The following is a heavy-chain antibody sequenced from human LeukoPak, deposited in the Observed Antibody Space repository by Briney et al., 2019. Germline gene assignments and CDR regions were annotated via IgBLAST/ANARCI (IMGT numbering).Heavy chain of an antibody. CDR3: ARGPNSNWSGLDF. V-gene: IGHV3-74*01. CDR2: ISPTGSTT. CDR1: GSSFSGHW. Sequence: GGSLRLSGTASGSSFSGHWMHWARQLPGKGLGWVSRISPTGSTTSYADSVKGRFTVSRDNAKNTLYLQVNNLRAEDTAVYYCARGPNSNWSGLDFWGQGTLLTVSS. D-gene: IGHD6-6*01. J-gene: IGHJ4*02.